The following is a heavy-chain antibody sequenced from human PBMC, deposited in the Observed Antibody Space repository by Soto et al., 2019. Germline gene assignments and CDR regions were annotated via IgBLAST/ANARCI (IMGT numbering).Heavy chain of an antibody. J-gene: IGHJ4*02. V-gene: IGHV1-2*02. CDR1: GYTFTSYY. CDR2: INPFSGTT. Sequence: ASVKVSCKASGYTFTSYYMHWVRHAPGQGLEWMGWINPFSGTTKLAQKFQGRVSVTRDTSISTAYVEMSSLRSDDTAIYYCARKGFFDYWGQGTLVTVSS. CDR3: ARKGFFDY.